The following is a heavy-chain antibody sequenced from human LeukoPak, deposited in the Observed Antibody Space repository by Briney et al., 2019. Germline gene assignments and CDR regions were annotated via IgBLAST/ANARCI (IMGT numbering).Heavy chain of an antibody. J-gene: IGHJ5*02. CDR3: ARDPIRISGSVAYDP. D-gene: IGHD5-12*01. CDR1: GYIFTSYY. Sequence: ASVKVSCKASGYIFTSYYMHWVRQAPGQGLEWMAIINPSGGSTSYAQKFQGRVTMTRDTSTSTVYMELSSLRSEDTAVYYCARDPIRISGSVAYDPWGQGTLVTVSS. CDR2: INPSGGST. V-gene: IGHV1-46*01.